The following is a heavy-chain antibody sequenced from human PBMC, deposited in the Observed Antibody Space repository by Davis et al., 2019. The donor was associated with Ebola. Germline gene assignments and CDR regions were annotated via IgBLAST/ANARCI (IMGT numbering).Heavy chain of an antibody. D-gene: IGHD3-22*01. CDR3: ARDNHYDSSGYLNLDY. J-gene: IGHJ4*02. V-gene: IGHV7-4-1*02. CDR1: GYTFTSYA. CDR2: INTNTGNP. Sequence: AASVKVSCKASGYTFTSYAMNWVRQAPGQGLEWMGWINTNTGNPTYAQGFTGRFVFSLDTSVSTAYLQISGLEAEDTAVYYCARDNHYDSSGYLNLDYWGQGTLVTVSS.